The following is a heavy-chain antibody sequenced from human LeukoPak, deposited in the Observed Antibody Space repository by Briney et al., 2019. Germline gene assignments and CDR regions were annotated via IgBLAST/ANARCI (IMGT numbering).Heavy chain of an antibody. D-gene: IGHD3-3*01. J-gene: IGHJ4*02. V-gene: IGHV7-4-1*02. CDR2: INANGNP. Sequence: ASVKVSCKASGSTFTQYAINWVRQAPGQGLEWMGWINANGNPTYAQGFTGRFVFSLDTSASTAYLQISSLKAEDTAVYYCARDTPDGGVSKFDYWGQGTLVTVSS. CDR3: ARDTPDGGVSKFDY. CDR1: GSTFTQYA.